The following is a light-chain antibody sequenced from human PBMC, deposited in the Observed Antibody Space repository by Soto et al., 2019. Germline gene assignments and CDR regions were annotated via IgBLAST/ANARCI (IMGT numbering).Light chain of an antibody. CDR1: QSVSTSS. CDR2: GAS. J-gene: IGKJ1*01. Sequence: IVLTQSPGTLSLSPGARATLSCRASQSVSTSSLAWYQQKGGQAPRLLIHGASSRATGIPDRFSGSGSGTDFTLTISRLEPEDFAVYYCQQYGSSGTFGQGTKVDIK. CDR3: QQYGSSGT. V-gene: IGKV3-20*01.